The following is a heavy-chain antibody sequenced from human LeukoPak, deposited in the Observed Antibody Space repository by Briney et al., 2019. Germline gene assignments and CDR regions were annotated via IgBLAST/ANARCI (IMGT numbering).Heavy chain of an antibody. CDR3: ARLDFWGGFYMSSD. J-gene: IGHJ4*02. CDR1: GGSISSYY. D-gene: IGHD3-3*01. V-gene: IGHV4-4*09. CDR2: IYPSGTT. Sequence: SETLSLTCSVSGGSISSYYCSWIRQPPGKGLEWIGYIYPSGTTNYNPSLKSRVTISVDTSKNQFSLKLSSVTAADTAVYYCARLDFWGGFYMSSDWGQGFLVTVSS.